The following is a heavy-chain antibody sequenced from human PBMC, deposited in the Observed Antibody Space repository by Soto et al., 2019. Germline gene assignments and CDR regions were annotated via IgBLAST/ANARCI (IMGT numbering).Heavy chain of an antibody. CDR2: ISGSGGST. CDR3: SFGHEAYYYYDMYV. D-gene: IGHD3-10*01. CDR1: GFTFSSYA. J-gene: IGHJ6*03. V-gene: IGHV3-23*01. Sequence: PGGSLRLSCAASGFTFSSYAMSWVRQAPGKGLEWVSAISGSGGSTYYADSVKGRFTISRDNSKNTLYLQMNSLRAEDTAVYYFSFGHEAYYYYDMYVSGKGTTVTVSS.